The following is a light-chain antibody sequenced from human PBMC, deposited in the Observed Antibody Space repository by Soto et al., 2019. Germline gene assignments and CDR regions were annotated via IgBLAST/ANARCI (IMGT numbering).Light chain of an antibody. J-gene: IGKJ3*01. CDR1: QSVSSN. Sequence: ERVMTQSAATLSVSPGERATLSCRASQSVSSNLAWYQQKPGQAPRLLIYGASTRATGIPARFSGSGSGTDFTLTISSLQPEDFATYYCQQSYSTLFPFGPGTRWIS. CDR3: QQSYSTLFP. CDR2: GAS. V-gene: IGKV3-15*01.